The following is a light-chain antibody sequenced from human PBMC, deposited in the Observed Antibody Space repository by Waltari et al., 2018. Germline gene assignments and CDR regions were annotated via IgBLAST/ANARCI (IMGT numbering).Light chain of an antibody. J-gene: IGLJ3*02. CDR2: SDN. Sequence: QSVVTQPPSASGTPGQWVTISCSGSSSNMGSNTVHWYQQLPGTAPTRLVYSDNQRPSGVPERFSGSKSGTSASLAISGLQSEDEAGYYCAAWDDSLNAVVFGGGTKLTVL. V-gene: IGLV1-44*01. CDR3: AAWDDSLNAVV. CDR1: SSNMGSNT.